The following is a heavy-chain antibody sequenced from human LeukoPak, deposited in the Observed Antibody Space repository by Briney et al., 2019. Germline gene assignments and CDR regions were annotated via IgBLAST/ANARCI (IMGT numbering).Heavy chain of an antibody. Sequence: PSETLSLTCTVPGGSISSYYWSWIRQPAGKGLEWIGRIYTSGSTNYNPSLKSRVTMSVDTSKNQFSLKLSSVTAADTAVYYCARGSGSYSPYYYYYGMDVWGQGTTVTVSS. J-gene: IGHJ6*02. D-gene: IGHD3-10*01. CDR3: ARGSGSYSPYYYYYGMDV. CDR2: IYTSGST. V-gene: IGHV4-4*07. CDR1: GGSISSYY.